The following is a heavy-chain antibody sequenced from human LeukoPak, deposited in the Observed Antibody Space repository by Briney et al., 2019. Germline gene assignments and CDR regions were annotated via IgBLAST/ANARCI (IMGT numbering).Heavy chain of an antibody. CDR3: ARRVNCAGGCSLDY. CDR2: ISPYNGNT. V-gene: IGHV1-18*01. D-gene: IGHD2-21*02. J-gene: IGHJ4*02. Sequence: ASVKVSCKASGYTFTSYSISWVRQAPGQGLEWMGWISPYNGNTNYAQKLQGRVTMTTDTSTSTVNMELRSLRSDDTAVYYCARRVNCAGGCSLDYWGQGTLVTVSS. CDR1: GYTFTSYS.